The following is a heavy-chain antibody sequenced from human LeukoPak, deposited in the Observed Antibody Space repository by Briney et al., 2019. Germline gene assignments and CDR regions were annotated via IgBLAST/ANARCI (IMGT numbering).Heavy chain of an antibody. V-gene: IGHV3-21*01. CDR3: ARDRDYDYVWGSSNAFDI. D-gene: IGHD3-16*01. Sequence: GGSLRLSCAASGFTFSSYSMNWVRQAPGKGLEWVSSISSSSSYIYYADSVKGRFTISRDNAKNLLYLQMNSLRAEDTAVYYCARDRDYDYVWGSSNAFDIWGQGTMVTVSS. CDR2: ISSSSSYI. J-gene: IGHJ3*02. CDR1: GFTFSSYS.